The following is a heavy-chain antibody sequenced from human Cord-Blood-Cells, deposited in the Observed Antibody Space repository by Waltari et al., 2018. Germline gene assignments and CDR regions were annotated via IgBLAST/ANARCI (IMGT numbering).Heavy chain of an antibody. V-gene: IGHV3-9*01. CDR2: ISWNSGSI. D-gene: IGHD6-19*01. J-gene: IGHJ4*02. CDR3: AKDGRRGGWYRAFNYFDY. Sequence: EVQLVESGGGLVQPGRSLRLSCAASGFTFDDYAMHWVRQAPGQGLEWVSGISWNSGSIGYEDSVKGRFTISRDNAKNSLYLQMNSLRAEDTALYYCAKDGRRGGWYRAFNYFDYWGQGTLVTVSS. CDR1: GFTFDDYA.